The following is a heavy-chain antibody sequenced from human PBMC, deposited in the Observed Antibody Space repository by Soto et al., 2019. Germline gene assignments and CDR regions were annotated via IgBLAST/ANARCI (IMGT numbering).Heavy chain of an antibody. V-gene: IGHV1-69*02. CDR1: GGTFSSYT. J-gene: IGHJ1*01. D-gene: IGHD2-21*01. CDR2: IIPILGIA. Sequence: SVKVSCKASGGTFSSYTISWVRQAPGQGLEWMGRIIPILGIANYAQKFQGRVTITADKSTSTAYMELSSLRSEDTAVYYCARIKNIAYCGGDCPEYFQHWGQGTLVTVSS. CDR3: ARIKNIAYCGGDCPEYFQH.